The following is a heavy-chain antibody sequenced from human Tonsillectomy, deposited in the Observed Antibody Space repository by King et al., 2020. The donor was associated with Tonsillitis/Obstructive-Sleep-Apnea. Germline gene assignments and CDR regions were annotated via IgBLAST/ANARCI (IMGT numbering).Heavy chain of an antibody. CDR2: IYPGDSDT. CDR1: GYSFTSYW. D-gene: IGHD3-10*01. CDR3: ARHNPDLGHYYSYYYMDV. J-gene: IGHJ6*03. Sequence: QLVQSGAEVKKPGESLKISCKGSGYSFTSYWIGWGRQIPGEGPEWMGVIYPGDSDTRYSPSFQGQVTISADKSISTDYLQWVSLKASDTPKYYFARHNPDLGHYYSYYYMDVWGKGTTVTVSS. V-gene: IGHV5-51*01.